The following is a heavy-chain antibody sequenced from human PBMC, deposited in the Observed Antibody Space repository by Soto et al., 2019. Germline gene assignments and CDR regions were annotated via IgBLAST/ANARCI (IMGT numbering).Heavy chain of an antibody. CDR1: GGSITTGGYY. D-gene: IGHD2-15*01. V-gene: IGHV4-31*03. Sequence: SETLSLTCTVSGGSITTGGYYWSWIRQRPGKGLEWIGHRYYSESTYYNPPLKSRVSISLDTSKNQFSLKLSFVTAADTAMYYCARTKCSGGSCYSWSLDYWGQGTPVTVSS. J-gene: IGHJ4*02. CDR2: RYYSEST. CDR3: ARTKCSGGSCYSWSLDY.